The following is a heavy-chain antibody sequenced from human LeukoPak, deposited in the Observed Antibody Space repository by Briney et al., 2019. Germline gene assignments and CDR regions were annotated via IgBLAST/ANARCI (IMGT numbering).Heavy chain of an antibody. Sequence: PSETLSLTCTVSGGSISSSSYYWGWLRQPPGKGLEGIGSIYYSGSTYYNPSLKSRVTISVNTSKNQFSLKGSSVTRADTAVYYCAGVGGNPRWVGPWGQGTLVTVSS. D-gene: IGHD4-23*01. J-gene: IGHJ5*02. CDR3: AGVGGNPRWVGP. CDR1: GGSISSSSYY. V-gene: IGHV4-39*07. CDR2: IYYSGST.